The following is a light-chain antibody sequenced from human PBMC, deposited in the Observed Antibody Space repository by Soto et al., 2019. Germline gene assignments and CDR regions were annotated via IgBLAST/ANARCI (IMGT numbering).Light chain of an antibody. J-gene: IGKJ4*01. V-gene: IGKV3-11*01. Sequence: EIVFTQSPVTLSLSPVERATLSCRASQSVSSNLAWYQQKPGQAPRLLIYGASTRATGIPARFSGSGSGTDFTLTISSLEPEDFAVYYCQQRSNWPPITFGGGTKVDIK. CDR3: QQRSNWPPIT. CDR2: GAS. CDR1: QSVSSN.